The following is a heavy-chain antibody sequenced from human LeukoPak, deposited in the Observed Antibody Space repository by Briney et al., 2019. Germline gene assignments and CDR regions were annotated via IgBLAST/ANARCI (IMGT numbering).Heavy chain of an antibody. V-gene: IGHV1-69*05. CDR1: GGTFSSYA. Sequence: ASVKVSCKASGGTFSSYAISWMRQAPGQGLEWMGGIIPIFGTANYAQKFQGRVTITTDESTSTAYMELSSLRSEDTAVYYCARDKGWDGSGNYPFDDWGQGTLVTVSS. CDR2: IIPIFGTA. CDR3: ARDKGWDGSGNYPFDD. J-gene: IGHJ4*02. D-gene: IGHD3-10*01.